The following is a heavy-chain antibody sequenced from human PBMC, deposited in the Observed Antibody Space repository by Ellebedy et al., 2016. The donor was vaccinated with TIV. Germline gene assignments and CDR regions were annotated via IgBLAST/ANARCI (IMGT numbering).Heavy chain of an antibody. Sequence: MPGGSLRLSCTVSGGSISTSDYYWNWIRQPPGKGLEWIGSIYYSGSAYYNPSLKSRVTVSVDTSKSQFSLKVTSVTAADTAVYYCAREVNIASETDAFDIWGQGTLLTVSS. CDR3: AREVNIASETDAFDI. J-gene: IGHJ3*02. CDR2: IYYSGSA. D-gene: IGHD6-13*01. CDR1: GGSISTSDYY. V-gene: IGHV4-39*07.